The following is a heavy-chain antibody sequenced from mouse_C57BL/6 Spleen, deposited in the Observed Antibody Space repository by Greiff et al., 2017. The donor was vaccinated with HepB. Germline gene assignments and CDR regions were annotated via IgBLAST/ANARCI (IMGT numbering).Heavy chain of an antibody. D-gene: IGHD1-1*01. CDR3: ARKTTVGDYYAMDY. CDR2: IYPGDGDT. Sequence: QVQLQQSGPELVKPGASVKISCKASGYAFSSSWMNWVKQRPGKGLEWIGRIYPGDGDTNYNGKFKGKATLTADKSSSTAYMQLSSLTSEDSAVYFSARKTTVGDYYAMDYWGQGTSVTVSS. CDR1: GYAFSSSW. V-gene: IGHV1-82*01. J-gene: IGHJ4*01.